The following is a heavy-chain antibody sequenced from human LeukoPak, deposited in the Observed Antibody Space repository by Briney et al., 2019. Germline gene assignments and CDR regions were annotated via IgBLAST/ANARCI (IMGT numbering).Heavy chain of an antibody. CDR3: AKPTTMIVVSAAFDI. J-gene: IGHJ3*02. CDR1: GFTFSSYA. Sequence: GGSLRLSCAASGFTFSSYAMHWVRQAPGKGLEWVAVISYDGSNKYYADSVKGRFTISRDNSKNTLYLQMNSLRAEDTAVYYCAKPTTMIVVSAAFDIWGQGTMVTVSS. V-gene: IGHV3-30-3*02. D-gene: IGHD3-22*01. CDR2: ISYDGSNK.